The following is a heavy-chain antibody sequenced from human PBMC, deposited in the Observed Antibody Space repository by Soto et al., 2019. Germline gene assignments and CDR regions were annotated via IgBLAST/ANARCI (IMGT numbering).Heavy chain of an antibody. CDR3: AREARGGFSGIFDY. D-gene: IGHD2-15*01. Sequence: SETLSLTCTVSSDSISRFSWSWIRQAAGKGLEWIGRVYSDGDTKYAPSLRSRLSISVDTSKNQFSLRLTSVTAADTAVYFCAREARGGFSGIFDYWGRGTLVTVSS. J-gene: IGHJ4*02. CDR2: VYSDGDT. CDR1: SDSISRFS. V-gene: IGHV4-4*07.